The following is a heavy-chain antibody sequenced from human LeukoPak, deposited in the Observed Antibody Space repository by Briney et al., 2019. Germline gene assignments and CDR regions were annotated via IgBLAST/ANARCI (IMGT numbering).Heavy chain of an antibody. D-gene: IGHD6-19*01. CDR1: GYSISSGYY. Sequence: SETLSLTCTVSGYSISSGYYWGWIRQPPGKGLEWIGSIYHSGSTYYNPSLKSRVTISVDTSKNQFSLKLSSVTAADTAVYYCARGSGSSGWYVGYYFDYWGQGTLVTVSS. J-gene: IGHJ4*02. CDR3: ARGSGSSGWYVGYYFDY. V-gene: IGHV4-38-2*02. CDR2: IYHSGST.